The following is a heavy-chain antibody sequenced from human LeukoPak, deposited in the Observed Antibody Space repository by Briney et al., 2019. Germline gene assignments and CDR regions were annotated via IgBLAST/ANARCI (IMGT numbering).Heavy chain of an antibody. Sequence: SETLSLTCAVYGGSFSGYYWSWIRQPPGKGLEWIGEINHSGSTNYNPSLKSRVTISVDTSKNQISLKLTSVTAADTAVYYCAKDSSIGSYSAWFDPWGQGTLVTVSS. CDR1: GGSFSGYY. CDR3: AKDSSIGSYSAWFDP. CDR2: INHSGST. V-gene: IGHV4-34*01. D-gene: IGHD3-22*01. J-gene: IGHJ5*02.